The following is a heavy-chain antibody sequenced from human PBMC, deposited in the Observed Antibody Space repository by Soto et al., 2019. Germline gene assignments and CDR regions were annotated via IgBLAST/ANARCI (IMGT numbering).Heavy chain of an antibody. J-gene: IGHJ4*02. V-gene: IGHV4-4*02. D-gene: IGHD5-18*01. CDR2: IYHSGST. CDR3: ARKVGGYSYGFVSTYFDY. Sequence: PSETLSLTCAVSGGSISSSNWWSWVRQPPGKGLEWIGEIYHSGSTNYNPSLKSRVTISVDKSKNQFSLKLSSVTAADTAVYYWARKVGGYSYGFVSTYFDYWGQGTLVTVSS. CDR1: GGSISSSNW.